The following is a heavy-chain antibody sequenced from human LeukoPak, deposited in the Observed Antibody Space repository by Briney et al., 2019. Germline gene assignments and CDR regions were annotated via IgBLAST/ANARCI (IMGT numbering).Heavy chain of an antibody. CDR2: ISGSGGST. Sequence: PGGSLRLSCAASGFTFSSYAMSWVRQAPGKGLEWVSAISGSGGSTYYADSVKGRFTISRDNSKNTLYLQMNSLRADDTAVYYCARDPYRAATVTYWGQGTLVTVSS. J-gene: IGHJ4*02. V-gene: IGHV3-23*01. CDR1: GFTFSSYA. D-gene: IGHD4-17*01. CDR3: ARDPYRAATVTY.